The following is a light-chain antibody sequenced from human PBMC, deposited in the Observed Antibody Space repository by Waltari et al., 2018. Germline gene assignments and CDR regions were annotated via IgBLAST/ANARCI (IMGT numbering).Light chain of an antibody. CDR2: GTF. V-gene: IGKV3-15*01. J-gene: IGKJ4*01. CDR1: QSVSPE. CDR3: QQYHDSPRT. Sequence: IVMTQSPATLSVSPGETVSLSGRAGQSVSPELAWYQQKPGQAPRLLIYGTFVRATGIPGRFSGSESGTEFTLTISSLQSEDFALYYCQQYHDSPRTFGGGTKVEI.